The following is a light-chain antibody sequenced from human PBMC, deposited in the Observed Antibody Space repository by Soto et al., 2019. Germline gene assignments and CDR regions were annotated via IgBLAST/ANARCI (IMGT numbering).Light chain of an antibody. J-gene: IGLJ1*01. CDR2: EIS. V-gene: IGLV2-14*01. CDR3: SSYTSSSSYV. CDR1: SRDVGAYIS. Sequence: QSALTQPASVSGSPGQSITISCTGTSRDVGAYISVSWYQQHPGKAPKLMIYEISNRASGVSDRFSASKSGNTASLTISGLQPGDEADYHCSSYTSSSSYVFGTGTKVTVL.